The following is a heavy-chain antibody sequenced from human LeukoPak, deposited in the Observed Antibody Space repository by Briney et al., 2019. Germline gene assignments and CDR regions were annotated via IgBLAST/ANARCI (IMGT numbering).Heavy chain of an antibody. Sequence: GGSLRLSCGASGFTFSSYTVNWVRQAPGKGLEWVSYISSRSSTIYYADSVKGRFIISRDNAKNSLYLQMNSLRAEDTAVYYCARGGYNISPGSLDCWGQGTLVTVSS. CDR1: GFTFSSYT. CDR2: ISSRSSTI. CDR3: ARGGYNISPGSLDC. J-gene: IGHJ4*02. V-gene: IGHV3-48*01. D-gene: IGHD6-13*01.